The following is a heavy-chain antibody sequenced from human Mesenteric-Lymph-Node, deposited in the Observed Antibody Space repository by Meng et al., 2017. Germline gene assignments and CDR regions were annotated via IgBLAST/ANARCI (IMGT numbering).Heavy chain of an antibody. CDR3: ARETLGDIVATIN. CDR2: IIPILGIA. V-gene: IGHV1-69*04. J-gene: IGHJ4*02. Sequence: SVKVSCKASGGTFSSYTISWVRQAPGQGLEWMGRIIPILGIANYAQKFQGRVTITADKSTSTAYMELSSLRSEDTAMYYCARETLGDIVATINWGQGTLVTVSS. CDR1: GGTFSSYT. D-gene: IGHD5-12*01.